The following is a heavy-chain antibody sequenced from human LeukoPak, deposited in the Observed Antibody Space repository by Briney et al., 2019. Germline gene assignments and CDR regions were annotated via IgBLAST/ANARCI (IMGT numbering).Heavy chain of an antibody. CDR1: GFTFSSYS. Sequence: GGSLRLSCAASGFTFSSYSMNRVRQAPGKGLEWVSSISSSSSYIYYADSVKGRFTISRDNAKNSLYLQMNSLRAEDTAVYYCARVPSSGWYLRSYFDYWGQGTLVTVSS. V-gene: IGHV3-21*01. J-gene: IGHJ4*02. CDR3: ARVPSSGWYLRSYFDY. CDR2: ISSSSSYI. D-gene: IGHD6-19*01.